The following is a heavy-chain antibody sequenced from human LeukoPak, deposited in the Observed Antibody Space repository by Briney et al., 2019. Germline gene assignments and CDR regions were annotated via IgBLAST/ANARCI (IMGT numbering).Heavy chain of an antibody. CDR2: IYSGGST. D-gene: IGHD3-10*01. Sequence: PGGSLRLSCAASGFXVSSNYISWDRQAPGKGLEWVSVIYSGGSTYYADSVKGRFTISRDNSKNTLYLQMNSLRAEDTAVYYCARDSVRYTMVRGAYYYGMDVWGQGTTVTVSS. J-gene: IGHJ6*02. CDR1: GFXVSSNY. CDR3: ARDSVRYTMVRGAYYYGMDV. V-gene: IGHV3-66*01.